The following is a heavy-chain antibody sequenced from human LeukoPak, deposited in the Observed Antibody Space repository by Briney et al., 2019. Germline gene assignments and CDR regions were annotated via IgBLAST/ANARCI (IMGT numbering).Heavy chain of an antibody. CDR3: ARDKRIAVAGTLVY. J-gene: IGHJ4*02. D-gene: IGHD6-19*01. V-gene: IGHV3-21*01. CDR2: ISSSSSYI. CDR1: GFTFSSYS. Sequence: PGGSLRLSCAASGFTFSSYSMNWVRQAPGKGLEWVSSISSSSSYIYYADSVKGRFTISRDSAKNSLYLQMNSLRAEDTAVYYCARDKRIAVAGTLVYWGQGTLVTVSS.